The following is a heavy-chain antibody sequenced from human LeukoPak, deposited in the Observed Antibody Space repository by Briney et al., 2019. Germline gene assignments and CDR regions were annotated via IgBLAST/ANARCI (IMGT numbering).Heavy chain of an antibody. CDR2: TYYGGNT. CDR3: ARLFSSSWYPGAFDL. Sequence: SQTLSLTCTVSGGSTSSSSYYWGWIRQPPGKGLKWIGSTYYGGNTYYNPSLKSRVTISVDTPKSQFSLKLSSVTAADAAVYYCARLFSSSWYPGAFDLWGQGTMVTVSS. V-gene: IGHV4-39*01. J-gene: IGHJ3*01. D-gene: IGHD6-13*01. CDR1: GGSTSSSSYY.